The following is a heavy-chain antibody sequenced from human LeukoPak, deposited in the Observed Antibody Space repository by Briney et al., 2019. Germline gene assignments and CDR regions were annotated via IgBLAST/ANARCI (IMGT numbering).Heavy chain of an antibody. Sequence: ASVKVSCKASGYTFTSYYMHWVRQAPGQGLEWMGWINPNSGGTNYAQKFQGRVTMTRDTSISTAYMELSRLRSDDTAVYYCARDLGSSTSHFDYWGQGTLVTVSS. V-gene: IGHV1-2*02. CDR2: INPNSGGT. J-gene: IGHJ4*02. CDR3: ARDLGSSTSHFDY. D-gene: IGHD2-2*01. CDR1: GYTFTSYY.